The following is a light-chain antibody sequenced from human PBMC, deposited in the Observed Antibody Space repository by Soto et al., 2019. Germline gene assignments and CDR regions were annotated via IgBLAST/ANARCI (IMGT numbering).Light chain of an antibody. J-gene: IGLJ2*01. CDR2: EVS. CDR1: SSDGGGYNY. CDR3: SSYAGSNTYVV. Sequence: QSVLTQPPSASGSPGQSVTISCTGTSSDGGGYNYVSWYQQHPGKAPKLMIYEVSKRPSGVPDRFSGSKSGNTASLTVSGLQAEDEADYYCSSYAGSNTYVVFGGGTKLTVL. V-gene: IGLV2-8*01.